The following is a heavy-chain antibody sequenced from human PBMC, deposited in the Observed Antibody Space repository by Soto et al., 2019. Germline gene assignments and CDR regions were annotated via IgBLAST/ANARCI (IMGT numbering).Heavy chain of an antibody. CDR3: ARDSKVVTSWFDP. J-gene: IGHJ5*02. D-gene: IGHD2-21*02. CDR2: IYYSGST. V-gene: IGHV4-61*01. Sequence: PSETLSLTCTVSGGSVSSGSYYWSWIRQPPGKGLEWIGYIYYSGSTNYNPSLKSRVTISVDTSKNQFSLKLSSVTAADTAVYYCARDSKVVTSWFDPWGQGTLVTVSS. CDR1: GGSVSSGSYY.